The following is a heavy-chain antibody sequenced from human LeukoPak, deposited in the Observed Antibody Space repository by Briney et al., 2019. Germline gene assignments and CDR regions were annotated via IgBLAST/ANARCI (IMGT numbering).Heavy chain of an antibody. CDR1: GGSFSGYY. D-gene: IGHD2-21*02. V-gene: IGHV4-34*01. Sequence: PSETLSLTCAVYGGSFSGYYWSWIRQPPGKGLEWIGEINHSGSTSYNPSLKSRVTISVDTSKNQFSLKLSSVTAADTAVYYCARLVTATAYYYYYMDVWGKGTTVTISS. CDR2: INHSGST. CDR3: ARLVTATAYYYYYMDV. J-gene: IGHJ6*03.